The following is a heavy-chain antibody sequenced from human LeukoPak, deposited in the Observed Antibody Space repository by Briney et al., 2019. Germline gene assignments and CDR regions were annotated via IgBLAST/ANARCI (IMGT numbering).Heavy chain of an antibody. V-gene: IGHV3-23*01. J-gene: IGHJ4*02. CDR2: ISGSGGST. CDR3: AKDGSGVAAADYYFDY. D-gene: IGHD2-15*01. CDR1: GFTFSSYA. Sequence: GGSLRLSCAASGFTFSSYAMGWVRQAPGKGLEWVSAISGSGGSTFYADSVKGRFTISRDNSKNTLYMQMNSLRAEDTAVYYCAKDGSGVAAADYYFDYWGQGTLVTVSS.